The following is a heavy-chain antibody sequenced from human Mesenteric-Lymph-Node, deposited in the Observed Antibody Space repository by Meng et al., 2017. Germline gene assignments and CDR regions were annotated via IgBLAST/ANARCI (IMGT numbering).Heavy chain of an antibody. Sequence: VPLPQARPGLVKRSQPLSLTCAISGDSVSSKSAAWSWIRQSPSRGLEWLGRTYYRSKWYNDYAVSVKSRISINPDTSKNQFSLRLNSVTPEDTAVYYCASTENHFWGQGTLVTVSS. CDR3: ASTENHF. J-gene: IGHJ4*02. D-gene: IGHD1-26*01. CDR1: GDSVSSKSAA. CDR2: TYYRSKWYN. V-gene: IGHV6-1*01.